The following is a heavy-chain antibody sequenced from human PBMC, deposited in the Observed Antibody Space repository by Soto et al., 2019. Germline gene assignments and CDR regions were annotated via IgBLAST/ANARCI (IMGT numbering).Heavy chain of an antibody. D-gene: IGHD3-22*01. CDR3: AAVDYYDSSGYFYYYGMDV. V-gene: IGHV1-58*02. J-gene: IGHJ6*02. CDR2: IVVGSGNT. CDR1: GFTFTSSA. Sequence: QLQLVQSGPEVKKPGTSVKVSCKASGFTFTSSAMQWVRQARGQRLEWIGWIVVGSGNTNYAQKFQERVTITRDMSTSTAYMELSSLRSEDTAVYYCAAVDYYDSSGYFYYYGMDVWGQGTTVTVSS.